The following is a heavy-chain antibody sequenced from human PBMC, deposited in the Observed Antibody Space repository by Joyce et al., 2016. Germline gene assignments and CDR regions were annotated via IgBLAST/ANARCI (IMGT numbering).Heavy chain of an antibody. CDR2: INPENSDT. CDR3: ARSAVRGTLSPFFDY. Sequence: EVQLVQSGGEVKKPGESLKISCKGVGCSFTSYWLGWVRQMPGKGLELMGIINPENSDTRYSPSFQGQVTISVDRSIKTAHLRGGSLRASDTAIYYCARSAVRGTLSPFFDYWGQGSLVTVSS. V-gene: IGHV5-51*01. J-gene: IGHJ4*02. D-gene: IGHD3-16*01. CDR1: GCSFTSYW.